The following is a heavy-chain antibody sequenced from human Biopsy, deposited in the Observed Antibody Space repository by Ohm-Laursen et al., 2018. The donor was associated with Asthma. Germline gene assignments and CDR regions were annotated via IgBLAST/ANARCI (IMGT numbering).Heavy chain of an antibody. CDR1: GGSVSTGSYY. CDR2: IYYSGST. V-gene: IGHV4-39*01. Sequence: SDTLSLTCTVSGGSVSTGSYYWGWIRQPPGKGLEWIGSIYYSGSTYYNPSLKSRVTIFVDTSKNQFFLKLSSVTAADMAVYYCARRITIFGVVAYFDYWGQGTLVTVSS. CDR3: ARRITIFGVVAYFDY. D-gene: IGHD3-3*01. J-gene: IGHJ4*02.